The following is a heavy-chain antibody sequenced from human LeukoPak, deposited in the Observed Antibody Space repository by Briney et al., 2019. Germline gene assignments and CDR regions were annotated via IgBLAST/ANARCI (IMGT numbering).Heavy chain of an antibody. J-gene: IGHJ4*02. CDR2: IYSGGST. D-gene: IGHD3-22*01. Sequence: PGGSLRLSCAASGFIVSTNYMSWVRQAPGKGLEWVSVIYSGGSTYYADSVKGRFTTSRDSSKNTLYLQMNSLRAEDTAVYYCARVDYYDTSSYGGGWGQGTLVTVSS. CDR3: ARVDYYDTSSYGGG. V-gene: IGHV3-66*01. CDR1: GFIVSTNY.